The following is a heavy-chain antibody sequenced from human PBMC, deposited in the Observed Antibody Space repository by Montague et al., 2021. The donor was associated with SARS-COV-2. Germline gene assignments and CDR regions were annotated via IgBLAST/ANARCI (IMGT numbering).Heavy chain of an antibody. CDR3: ARSGVGIFDFSYFDS. CDR2: RYQNGAT. D-gene: IGHD3-3*01. Sequence: SETLSLTCSVSGFSISGGYYWGWIRQTPGKGLEWIGSRYQNGATXYSPSLKRPVTILLDTSKNQFSLSLTSVTAADTAVYYCARSGVGIFDFSYFDSWGQGSLVIVSS. CDR1: GFSISGGYY. J-gene: IGHJ4*02. V-gene: IGHV4-38-2*02.